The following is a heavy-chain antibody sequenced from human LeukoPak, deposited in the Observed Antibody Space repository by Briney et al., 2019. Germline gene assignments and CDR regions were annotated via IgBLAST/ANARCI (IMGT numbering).Heavy chain of an antibody. CDR3: ARGGSGSYLSPAFYGMDV. CDR1: GYTFTGYY. CDR2: INPNSGGT. Sequence: ASVKVSCKASGYTFTGYYMHWVRQAPGQGLEWMVWINPNSGGTNYAQKFQGWVTMTRDTSISTAYMELSRLRSDDTAVYYCARGGSGSYLSPAFYGMDVWGKGTTVTVSS. D-gene: IGHD3-10*01. V-gene: IGHV1-2*04. J-gene: IGHJ6*04.